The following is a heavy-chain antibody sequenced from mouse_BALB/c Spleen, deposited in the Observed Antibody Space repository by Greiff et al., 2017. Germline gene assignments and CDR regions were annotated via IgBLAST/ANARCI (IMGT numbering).Heavy chain of an antibody. CDR2: ISSGGSYT. J-gene: IGHJ2*01. CDR3: ARVYYGYDYFDY. Sequence: EVQLQESGGDLVKPGGSLKLSCAASGFTFSSYGMSWVRQTPDKRLEWVATISSGGSYTYYPDSVKGRFTISRDNAKNTLYLQMSSLKSEDTAMYYCARVYYGYDYFDYWGQGTTLTVSS. CDR1: GFTFSSYG. D-gene: IGHD2-2*01. V-gene: IGHV5-6*01.